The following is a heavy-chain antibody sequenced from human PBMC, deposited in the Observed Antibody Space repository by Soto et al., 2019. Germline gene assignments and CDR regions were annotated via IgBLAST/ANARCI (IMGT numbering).Heavy chain of an antibody. CDR2: INHSGST. Sequence: SETLSLTCAVYGGSFSGYYWSWIRQPPGKGLEWIGEINHSGSTNYNPSLKSRVTISVDTSKNQFSLKLSSVTAADTAVYYCARVHIVVVVAATRALPYYFDYWGHGTLVTVSS. CDR3: ARVHIVVVVAATRALPYYFDY. D-gene: IGHD2-15*01. V-gene: IGHV4-34*01. J-gene: IGHJ4*01. CDR1: GGSFSGYY.